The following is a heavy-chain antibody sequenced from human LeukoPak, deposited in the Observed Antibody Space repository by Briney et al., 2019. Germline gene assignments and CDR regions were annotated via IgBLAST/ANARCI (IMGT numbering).Heavy chain of an antibody. CDR1: GGSFSGNY. CDR3: ARGTGTPVYYQYGLDV. CDR2: INHSGST. D-gene: IGHD1-1*01. V-gene: IGHV4-34*01. Sequence: PSETLSLTCAVYGGSFSGNYWSWIRQPPGKGLEWIGEINHSGSTNYNPSLKSRVTISVDTSKNQFSLKLSSVTAADTDVYYCARGTGTPVYYQYGLDVWGQGTTVTVSS. J-gene: IGHJ6*02.